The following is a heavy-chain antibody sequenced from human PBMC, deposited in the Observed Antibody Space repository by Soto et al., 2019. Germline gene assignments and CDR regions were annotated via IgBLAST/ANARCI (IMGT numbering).Heavy chain of an antibody. CDR2: IYYSGST. Sequence: WTWIRQPPGKGLEWIGYIYYSGSTNYNPSLKSRLTISVDTSKNQFSLMLSSVTTADTAVYYCARGAGDFDYWGQGTLVTVSS. CDR3: ARGAGDFDY. J-gene: IGHJ4*02. D-gene: IGHD6-19*01. V-gene: IGHV4-59*01.